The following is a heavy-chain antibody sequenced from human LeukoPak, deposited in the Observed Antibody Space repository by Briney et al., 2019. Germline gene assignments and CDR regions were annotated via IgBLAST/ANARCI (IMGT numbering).Heavy chain of an antibody. V-gene: IGHV3-23*01. Sequence: AGGSLRLSCAASGFTFSSYAMSWVRQAPGKGLERVSAISGSGGSTYYADSVKGRFTISRDNSKNTLYLQMNSLRAEDTAVYYRAKFGPDDYVSPTDAFDIWGQGTMVTVSS. J-gene: IGHJ3*02. CDR2: ISGSGGST. CDR3: AKFGPDDYVSPTDAFDI. CDR1: GFTFSSYA. D-gene: IGHD3-16*01.